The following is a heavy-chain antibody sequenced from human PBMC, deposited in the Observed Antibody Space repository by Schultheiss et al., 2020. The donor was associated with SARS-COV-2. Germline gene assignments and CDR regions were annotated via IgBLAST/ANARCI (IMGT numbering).Heavy chain of an antibody. J-gene: IGHJ6*02. CDR2: ISSSGSTI. CDR1: GFTFSDYY. Sequence: GESLKISCAASGFTFSDYYMSWIRQAPGKGLEWVSYISSSGSTIYYADSVKGRFTISRDNAKNSLYLQMNSLRAEDTAVYYCARVGVVGKAKYYYYGMDVWGQGTTVTVSS. D-gene: IGHD2-21*01. V-gene: IGHV3-11*01. CDR3: ARVGVVGKAKYYYYGMDV.